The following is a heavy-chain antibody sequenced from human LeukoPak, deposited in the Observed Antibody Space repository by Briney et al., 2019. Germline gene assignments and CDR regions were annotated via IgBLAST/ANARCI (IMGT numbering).Heavy chain of an antibody. J-gene: IGHJ2*01. V-gene: IGHV1-8*01. CDR1: GYTFTSYD. D-gene: IGHD1-26*01. Sequence: GASVKVSCKASGYTFTSYDINWLRQATGQGLEWMGWMNTSTGNAGIVEKFQGRVTLTRNTSINTVYMDLRGLRSEDAAVYYCARGVGPRYFDLWGRGTLVTVSS. CDR2: MNTSTGNA. CDR3: ARGVGPRYFDL.